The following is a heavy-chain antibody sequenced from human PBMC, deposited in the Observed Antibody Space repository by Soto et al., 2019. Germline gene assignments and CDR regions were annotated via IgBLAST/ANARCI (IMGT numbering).Heavy chain of an antibody. CDR1: GGSISSYY. V-gene: IGHV4-59*01. D-gene: IGHD3-10*01. CDR3: ARAVPLWSFDY. CDR2: VYYSVST. J-gene: IGHJ4*02. Sequence: PAETLSLTCTVSGGSISSYYWSWIRQPPGKGLEWIGYVYYSVSTNYNPSLKSRVTLSVDTSKNQFSLKLSSVTAADTAVYYCARAVPLWSFDYWGQGTLVTVSS.